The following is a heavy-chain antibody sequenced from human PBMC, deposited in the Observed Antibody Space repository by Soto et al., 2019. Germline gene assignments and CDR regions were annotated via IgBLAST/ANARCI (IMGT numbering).Heavy chain of an antibody. CDR3: AKDPFPYVDIVATALNWFDP. V-gene: IGHV3-30*18. D-gene: IGHD5-12*01. Sequence: GGSLRLSCAASGFTFSSYGMHWVRQAPGKGLEWVAVISYDGSNKYYADSVKGRFTISRDNSKNTLYLQMNSLRAEDTAVYYCAKDPFPYVDIVATALNWFDPWGQGTLVTVSS. CDR2: ISYDGSNK. J-gene: IGHJ5*02. CDR1: GFTFSSYG.